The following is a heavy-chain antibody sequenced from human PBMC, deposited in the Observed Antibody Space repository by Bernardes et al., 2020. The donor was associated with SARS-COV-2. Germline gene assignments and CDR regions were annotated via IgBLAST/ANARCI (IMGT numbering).Heavy chain of an antibody. CDR2: ISSSGSTI. J-gene: IGHJ6*02. V-gene: IGHV3-48*03. Sequence: GGSLRLSCAASGFTFSSYEMNWVRQAPGKGLEWVSYISSSGSTIYYADSVKGRFTISRDNAKNSLYLQMNSLRAEDTAVYYCAREGLRLGELSLYDYYYGMDVWGQGTTVTVSS. CDR1: GFTFSSYE. CDR3: AREGLRLGELSLYDYYYGMDV. D-gene: IGHD3-16*02.